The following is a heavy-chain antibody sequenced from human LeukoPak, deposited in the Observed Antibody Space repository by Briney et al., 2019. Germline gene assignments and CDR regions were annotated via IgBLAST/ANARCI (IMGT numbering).Heavy chain of an antibody. CDR1: GGSFSGYY. D-gene: IGHD3-3*01. CDR2: INHSGST. CDR3: ARRIPYYDFWSGYFEAFDI. V-gene: IGHV4-34*01. J-gene: IGHJ3*02. Sequence: SETLSLTXAVYGGSFSGYYWSWIRQPPGKGLEWIGEINHSGSTNYNPSLKSRVTISVDTSKNQFSLKLSSVTAADTAVYYCARRIPYYDFWSGYFEAFDIWGQGTMVTVSS.